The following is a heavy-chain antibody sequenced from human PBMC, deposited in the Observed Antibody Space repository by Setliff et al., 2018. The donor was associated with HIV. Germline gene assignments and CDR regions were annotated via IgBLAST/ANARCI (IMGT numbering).Heavy chain of an antibody. CDR3: AKVRAYGDYGWNY. Sequence: GGSLRLSCAASGFTFSNYAMSWVRQAPGKGLEWVSSISGSGGSTYYADSVKGRFTISGDNSKNTLCLQMNSPRAEDTAVYYCAKVRAYGDYGWNYWGQGTLVTVSS. CDR2: ISGSGGST. CDR1: GFTFSNYA. J-gene: IGHJ4*02. D-gene: IGHD4-17*01. V-gene: IGHV3-23*01.